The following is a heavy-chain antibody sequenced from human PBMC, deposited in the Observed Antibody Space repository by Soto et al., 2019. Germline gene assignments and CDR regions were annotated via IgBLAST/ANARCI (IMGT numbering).Heavy chain of an antibody. D-gene: IGHD3-10*01. CDR2: IIPILGIA. CDR1: GGTFSSYT. Sequence: SVKVSCKASGGTFSSYTISWVRQAPGRGLEWMGRIIPILGIANYAQKFQGRVTITADKSTSTAYMELSSLRSEDTAVYYCARDPGYYYGMDVWGQGPTVTVSS. V-gene: IGHV1-69*04. CDR3: ARDPGYYYGMDV. J-gene: IGHJ6*02.